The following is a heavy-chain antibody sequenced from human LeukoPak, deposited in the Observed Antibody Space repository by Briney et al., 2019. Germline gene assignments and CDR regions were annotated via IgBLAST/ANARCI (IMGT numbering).Heavy chain of an antibody. V-gene: IGHV5-51*01. CDR3: ARQLAYCGGDCYWRTFDI. CDR1: GYTFTNYW. J-gene: IGHJ3*02. Sequence: GESLKISCKGSGYTFTNYWIGWVRQMPGKGLEWMGIIYSGDSDTRYSPSFQGQVTISADKSISTAYLQWSSLKASDTAMYYCARQLAYCGGDCYWRTFDIWGQGTMVTVSS. CDR2: IYSGDSDT. D-gene: IGHD2-21*02.